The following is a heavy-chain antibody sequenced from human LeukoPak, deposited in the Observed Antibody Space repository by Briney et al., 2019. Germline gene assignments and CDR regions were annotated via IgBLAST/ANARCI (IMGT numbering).Heavy chain of an antibody. CDR3: ARGLLTIFDY. CDR1: GGSISSYY. J-gene: IGHJ4*02. V-gene: IGHV4-59*01. Sequence: PSETLSLTCTVSGGSISSYYWSWIRQPPGEGLEWIGYIYYSGSTNYNPSLKSRVTISVDTSKNQFSLKLSSVTAADTAVYYCARGLLTIFDYWGQGTLVTVSS. CDR2: IYYSGST. D-gene: IGHD4/OR15-4a*01.